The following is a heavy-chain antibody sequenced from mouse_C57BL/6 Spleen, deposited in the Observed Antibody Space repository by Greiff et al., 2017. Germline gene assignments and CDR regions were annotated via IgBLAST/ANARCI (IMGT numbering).Heavy chain of an antibody. V-gene: IGHV1-15*01. CDR2: IDPETGGT. CDR3: TRRIYDGYYGGFAY. Sequence: VQLQQPGAELVRPGASVTLSCKASGYTFTDYEMHWVKQTPVHGLEWIGAIDPETGGTAYNQKFKGKAILTADKSSSTAYMELRSLTSEDSAVYYCTRRIYDGYYGGFAYWGQGTLVTVSA. CDR1: GYTFTDYE. J-gene: IGHJ3*01. D-gene: IGHD2-3*01.